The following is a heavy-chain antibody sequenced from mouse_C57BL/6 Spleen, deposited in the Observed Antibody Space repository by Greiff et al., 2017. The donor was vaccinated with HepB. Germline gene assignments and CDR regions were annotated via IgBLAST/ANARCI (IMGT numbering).Heavy chain of an antibody. Sequence: EVQLVESGGGLVKPGGSLKLSCAASGFTFSDYGMHWVRQAPEKGLEWVAYISSGSSTIYYADTVKGRFIISRDNAKNTLFLQMTSLRSEDTAMYYCARPQPGTGEAMDYWGQGTSVTVSS. CDR1: GFTFSDYG. J-gene: IGHJ4*01. V-gene: IGHV5-17*01. CDR2: ISSGSSTI. CDR3: ARPQPGTGEAMDY. D-gene: IGHD4-1*01.